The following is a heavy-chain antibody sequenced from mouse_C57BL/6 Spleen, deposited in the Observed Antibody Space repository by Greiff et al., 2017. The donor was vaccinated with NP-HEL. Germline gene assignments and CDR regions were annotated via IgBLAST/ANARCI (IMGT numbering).Heavy chain of an antibody. J-gene: IGHJ1*03. Sequence: QVQLKQPGAELVRPGTSVKLSCKASGYTFTSYWMHWVKQRPGQGLEWIGVIDPSDSYTNYNQKFKGKATLTVDTSSSTAYMQLSSLTSEDSAVYYCARRGYGSSYDWYFDVWGTGTTVTVSS. CDR3: ARRGYGSSYDWYFDV. CDR2: IDPSDSYT. CDR1: GYTFTSYW. V-gene: IGHV1-59*01. D-gene: IGHD1-1*01.